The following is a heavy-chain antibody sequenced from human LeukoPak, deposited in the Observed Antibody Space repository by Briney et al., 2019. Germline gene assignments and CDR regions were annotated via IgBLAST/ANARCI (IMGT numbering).Heavy chain of an antibody. CDR2: IWYDGSNK. Sequence: PGGSLRLSCAASGFTISSYGMHWVRQAPGKGLEWVAVIWYDGSNKYYADSVKGRFTISRDNSKNTLYLQMNSLRAEDTAVYYCAKDQSSSSWFGGYYYYYGMDVWGHGTTVTVSS. CDR3: AKDQSSSSWFGGYYYYYGMDV. D-gene: IGHD6-13*01. V-gene: IGHV3-30*02. J-gene: IGHJ6*02. CDR1: GFTISSYG.